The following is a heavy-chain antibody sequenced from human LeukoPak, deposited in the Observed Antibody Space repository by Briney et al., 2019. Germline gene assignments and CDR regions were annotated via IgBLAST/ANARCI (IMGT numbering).Heavy chain of an antibody. CDR2: ISWKSANI. D-gene: IGHD2-2*01. J-gene: IGHJ3*02. V-gene: IGHV3-9*01. CDR1: GFTFEDYA. CDR3: AKDMLKYCSSSSCPMDAFDI. Sequence: PGGSLRLSCAASGFTFEDYAMHWVRHGPGKGLEWVSGISWKSANIGYADSVKGRFTISRDNAKKSLYLQMNSLRPVDTALYYCAKDMLKYCSSSSCPMDAFDIWGQGTMVTVSP.